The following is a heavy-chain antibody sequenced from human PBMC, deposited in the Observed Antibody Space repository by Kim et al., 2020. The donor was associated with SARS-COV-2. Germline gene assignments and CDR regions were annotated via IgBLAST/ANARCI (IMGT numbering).Heavy chain of an antibody. CDR3: VRQGYNYGYEGWFDP. CDR2: IYYSGST. J-gene: IGHJ5*02. CDR1: GGSISSYF. D-gene: IGHD5-18*01. Sequence: SETLSLTCTVSGGSISSYFWSWIRQPPGKGLEWIGYIYYSGSTRYNPSLKSRVTISVETYTNQFSLKVSSVTAADTAVYYCVRQGYNYGYEGWFDPWGQGTLVTVSS. V-gene: IGHV4-59*08.